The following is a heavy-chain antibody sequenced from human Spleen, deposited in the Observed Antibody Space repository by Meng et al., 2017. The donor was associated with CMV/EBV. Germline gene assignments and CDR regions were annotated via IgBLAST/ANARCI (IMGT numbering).Heavy chain of an antibody. D-gene: IGHD2-2*01. CDR2: ISSSSSYI. Sequence: GESLKISCAASGFTFSSYSMNWVRQAPGKGLEWVSSISSSSSYIYYADSVKGRFTISRDNAKNSLYLQMNNLRAEDTAVYHCAKGTRRYHLLFDFWGQGTLVTVSS. V-gene: IGHV3-21*04. CDR3: AKGTRRYHLLFDF. CDR1: GFTFSSYS. J-gene: IGHJ4*02.